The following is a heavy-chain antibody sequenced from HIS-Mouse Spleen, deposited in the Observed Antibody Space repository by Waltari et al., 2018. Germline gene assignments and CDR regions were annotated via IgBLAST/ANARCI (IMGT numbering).Heavy chain of an antibody. CDR2: IYSGGST. D-gene: IGHD6-25*01. V-gene: IGHV3-53*02. CDR3: ERDNRTAAGAFDI. J-gene: IGHJ3*02. Sequence: EVQLVETGGGLIQPGGSLRLSGAASGFTVRSDYLSWVRQAPGKGLEWVSVIYSGGSTYYADFVKGRFTISRDNSKNTLYLQMNSLRAEDTAVYYCERDNRTAAGAFDIWGQGTMVTVSS. CDR1: GFTVRSDY.